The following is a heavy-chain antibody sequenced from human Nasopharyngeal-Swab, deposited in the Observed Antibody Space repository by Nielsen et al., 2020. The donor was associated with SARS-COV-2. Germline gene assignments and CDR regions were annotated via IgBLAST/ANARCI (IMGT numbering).Heavy chain of an antibody. V-gene: IGHV3-53*01. CDR1: GFTVSSNY. CDR2: IYSGGST. CDR3: ARTMGGYYDSSGYTLEWFAY. D-gene: IGHD3-22*01. Sequence: GESLKISCAASGFTVSSNYMSWVRQAPGKGLEWVSVIYSGGSTYYADSVKGRFTISRDNTKKTLYLQRNSLRAEDTAVYYCARTMGGYYDSSGYTLEWFAYWGQGTLVTVSS. J-gene: IGHJ4*02.